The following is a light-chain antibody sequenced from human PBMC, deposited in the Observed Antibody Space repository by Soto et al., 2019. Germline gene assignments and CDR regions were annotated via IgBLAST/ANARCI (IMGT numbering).Light chain of an antibody. V-gene: IGKV3-11*01. CDR1: QSVSTY. CDR2: DSF. Sequence: VLTQSPATLSLSPGESATLSCRASQSVSTYLAWYQQKPGQAPRLLIYDSFKRATGIPARFSGSGSETDFTLIISSLEPEDFALYYCQQRSNWPLYTFGQGTKLEIK. CDR3: QQRSNWPLYT. J-gene: IGKJ2*01.